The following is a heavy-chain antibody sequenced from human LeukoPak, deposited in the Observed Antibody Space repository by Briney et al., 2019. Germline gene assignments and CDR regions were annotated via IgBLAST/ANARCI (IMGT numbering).Heavy chain of an antibody. CDR2: INHSGST. D-gene: IGHD1-26*01. Sequence: SETLSLTCAVYGGSFSGYYWGWIRQPPGKGLEWIGEINHSGSTNYNPSLKSRVTISVDTSKNQFSLKLSSVTAADTAVYYCARGLVGATAGYWGQGTLVTVSS. CDR3: ARGLVGATAGY. CDR1: GGSFSGYY. J-gene: IGHJ4*02. V-gene: IGHV4-34*01.